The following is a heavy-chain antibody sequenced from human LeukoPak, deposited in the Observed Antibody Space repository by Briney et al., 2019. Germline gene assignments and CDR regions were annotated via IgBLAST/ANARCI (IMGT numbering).Heavy chain of an antibody. CDR1: GGSISSSSYY. Sequence: SETLSLTCTVSGGSISSSSYYWGWLRQPPGKGLEWIGSIYYSGSTYYNPSLKSRVTISVDTSKNQFSLKLSSVTAADTAVYYCARDPRRGYSYAEGAYWGQGTLVTVSS. V-gene: IGHV4-39*07. CDR3: ARDPRRGYSYAEGAY. D-gene: IGHD5-18*01. CDR2: IYYSGST. J-gene: IGHJ4*02.